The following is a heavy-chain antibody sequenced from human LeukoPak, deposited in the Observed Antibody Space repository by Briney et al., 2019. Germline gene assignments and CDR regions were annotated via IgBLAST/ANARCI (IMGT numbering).Heavy chain of an antibody. CDR2: ISGSGGST. D-gene: IGHD2-2*01. J-gene: IGHJ4*02. CDR1: GFTFSSYA. Sequence: GGSLRLSCAASGFTFSSYAMSWVRQAPGKGLEWVSGISGSGGSTHYADSVKGRFTISRDNSKNTLYLQMNSLRAEDTAVYYCAKGRRGCTSTSCYYRLDYWGQGTLVTVSS. CDR3: AKGRRGCTSTSCYYRLDY. V-gene: IGHV3-23*01.